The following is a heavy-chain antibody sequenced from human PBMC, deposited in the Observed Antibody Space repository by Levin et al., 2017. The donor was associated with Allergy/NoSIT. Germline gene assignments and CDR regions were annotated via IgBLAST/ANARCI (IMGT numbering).Heavy chain of an antibody. Sequence: GGSLRLSCAASGFTFDDYAMHWVRQAPGKGLEWVSGISWNSGNIGYADSVKGRFTISRDNAKNSLYLQMNTLRVEDTALYYCAKDIGYDYGGAGHFDNWGQGTLVTVSS. CDR1: GFTFDDYA. V-gene: IGHV3-9*01. CDR2: ISWNSGNI. CDR3: AKDIGYDYGGAGHFDN. D-gene: IGHD5-12*01. J-gene: IGHJ4*02.